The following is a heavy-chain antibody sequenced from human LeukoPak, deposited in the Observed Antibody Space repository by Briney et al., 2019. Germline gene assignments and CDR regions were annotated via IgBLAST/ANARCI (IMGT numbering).Heavy chain of an antibody. CDR3: ASHSGSYEGFEQH. CDR1: GYTFTSYD. D-gene: IGHD1-26*01. Sequence: GASVKVSCKASGYTFTSYDINWVRRATGQGLEWMGWMNPNSGNTGYAQKFQGRVTMTRNTSISTAYMELSSLRAEDTAVYYCASHSGSYEGFEQHWGQGTLVTVSS. V-gene: IGHV1-8*01. J-gene: IGHJ1*01. CDR2: MNPNSGNT.